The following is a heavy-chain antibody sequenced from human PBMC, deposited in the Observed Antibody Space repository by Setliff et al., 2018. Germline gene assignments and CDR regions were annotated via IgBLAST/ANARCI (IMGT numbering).Heavy chain of an antibody. CDR2: IYYSGST. Sequence: SETLSLTCTVSGGSISSHYWSWIRQPPGKGLEWIGSIYYSGSTNYNPSLKSRVTISVDTSKNQFSLKLSSVTAADTAVYYCARGGVDTAMVYYFDYWGQGTLVNVYS. CDR1: GGSISSHY. D-gene: IGHD5-18*01. CDR3: ARGGVDTAMVYYFDY. J-gene: IGHJ4*02. V-gene: IGHV4-59*11.